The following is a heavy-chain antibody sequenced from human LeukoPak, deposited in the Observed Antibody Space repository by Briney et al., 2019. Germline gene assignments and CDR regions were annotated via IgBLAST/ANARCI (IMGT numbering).Heavy chain of an antibody. CDR2: IKQDGSEK. Sequence: PGGSLRLSCAASGFTFSSYWMGWVRQAPGKGLEWVANIKQDGSEKYYVDSVKGRFTISRDNAKNSLYLQMNSLRAEDTAVYYCARDRSSYYDFWSGYYTGYYYYGMDVWGQGTTVTVSS. J-gene: IGHJ6*02. CDR1: GFTFSSYW. CDR3: ARDRSSYYDFWSGYYTGYYYYGMDV. V-gene: IGHV3-7*01. D-gene: IGHD3-3*01.